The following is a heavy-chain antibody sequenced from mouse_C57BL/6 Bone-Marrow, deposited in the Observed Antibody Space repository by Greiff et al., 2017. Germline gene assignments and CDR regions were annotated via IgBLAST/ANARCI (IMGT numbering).Heavy chain of an antibody. CDR2: IDPSDSYT. CDR3: ARSGGYYGRFDY. CDR1: GYTFTSYW. V-gene: IGHV1-69*01. J-gene: IGHJ2*01. D-gene: IGHD1-1*01. Sequence: QVQLQQPGAELVMPGASVKLSCKASGYTFTSYWMHWVKQRPGQGLEWIGEIDPSDSYTNYNQKFKGKSTLTGDKSSSTAYMQLSSLTSEDSAVYYCARSGGYYGRFDYWGQGTTLTVSS.